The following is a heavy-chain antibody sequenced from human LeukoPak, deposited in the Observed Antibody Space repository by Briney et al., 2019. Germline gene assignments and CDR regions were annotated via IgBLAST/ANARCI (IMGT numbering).Heavy chain of an antibody. J-gene: IGHJ4*02. D-gene: IGHD1-26*01. CDR1: GYSINNGYY. CDR3: ARSESYYSFGY. Sequence: SETLSLTCTVSGYSINNGYYWGWIRHPPGKGLEWIGSIYHSGSTYYNPSLKSRVTISVDTSKNQFSLKLSSVTAADTAVYYCARSESYYSFGYWGQGTLITVSS. CDR2: IYHSGST. V-gene: IGHV4-38-2*02.